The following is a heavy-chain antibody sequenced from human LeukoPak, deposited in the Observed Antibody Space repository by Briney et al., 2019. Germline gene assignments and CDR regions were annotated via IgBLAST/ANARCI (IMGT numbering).Heavy chain of an antibody. CDR1: GGSFSGYY. J-gene: IGHJ5*02. CDR2: INHSGST. D-gene: IGHD2-2*01. CDR3: ARGRRCQLLSLLNWFDP. V-gene: IGHV4-34*01. Sequence: NPSETLSLTCAVYGGSFSGYYWSWIRQPPGKGLEWIGEINHSGSTNYNPSLKSRVTISVDTSKNQFSLKLSSVTAADTAVYYCARGRRCQLLSLLNWFDPWGQGTLVTVSS.